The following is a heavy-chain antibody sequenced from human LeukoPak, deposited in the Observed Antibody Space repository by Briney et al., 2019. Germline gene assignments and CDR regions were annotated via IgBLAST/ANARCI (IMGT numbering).Heavy chain of an antibody. CDR1: GGSISSSSYY. CDR3: ARRAAAGTYFDY. Sequence: SETLSLTCTVSGGSISSSSYYWGWIRQPPGKGLEWIGSIYYSGSTYYYPSLKSRVTISVDTSKNQFSLKLSSVTAADTAVYYCARRAAAGTYFDYWGQGTLVTVSS. D-gene: IGHD6-13*01. V-gene: IGHV4-39*01. CDR2: IYYSGST. J-gene: IGHJ4*02.